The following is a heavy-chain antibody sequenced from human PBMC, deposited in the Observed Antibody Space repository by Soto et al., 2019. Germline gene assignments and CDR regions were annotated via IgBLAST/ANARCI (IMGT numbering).Heavy chain of an antibody. Sequence: QVQLVESGGGVVQPGRSLRLSCAASGFTFSSYAMHWVRQAPGKGLEWVAVISYDGSNKYYADSVKGRFTISRENSKNTLYLQMNSLRAEDTAVYYCAREEVAATPTFDYWGQGTLVTVSS. J-gene: IGHJ4*02. D-gene: IGHD2-15*01. V-gene: IGHV3-30-3*01. CDR3: AREEVAATPTFDY. CDR1: GFTFSSYA. CDR2: ISYDGSNK.